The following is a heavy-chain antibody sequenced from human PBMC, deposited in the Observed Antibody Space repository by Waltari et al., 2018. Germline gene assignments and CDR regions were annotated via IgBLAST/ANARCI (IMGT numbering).Heavy chain of an antibody. CDR1: GGSISSSSYY. D-gene: IGHD1-26*01. Sequence: QLQLQESGPGLVKPSETLSLTCTVSGGSISSSSYYWGWIRQPPGKGLEWIGSIYYSGRTSYNPSLKSRVTISVDTSKNQFSLKLSSVTAADTAVYYCARDRGRPGTFDYWGQGTLVTVSS. CDR2: IYYSGRT. V-gene: IGHV4-39*07. J-gene: IGHJ4*02. CDR3: ARDRGRPGTFDY.